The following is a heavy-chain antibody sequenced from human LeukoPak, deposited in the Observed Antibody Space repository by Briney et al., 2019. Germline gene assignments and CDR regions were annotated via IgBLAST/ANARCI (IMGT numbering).Heavy chain of an antibody. CDR2: IYYSGST. CDR3: ARAPGYSSSWYSNQYYYYYYMDV. J-gene: IGHJ6*03. V-gene: IGHV4-39*07. D-gene: IGHD6-13*01. Sequence: SETLSLTCTVSGGSISSNSYYWGWIRQPPGKGLEWNGSIYYSGSTYYNPSLKSRVTISVDTSKNQFSLKLSSVTAADTAVYYCARAPGYSSSWYSNQYYYYYYMDVWGKGTTVTISS. CDR1: GGSISSNSYY.